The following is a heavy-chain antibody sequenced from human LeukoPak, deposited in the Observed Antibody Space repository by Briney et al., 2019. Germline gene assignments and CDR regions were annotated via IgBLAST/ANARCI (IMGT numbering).Heavy chain of an antibody. V-gene: IGHV4-4*07. CDR1: GGSISSYY. D-gene: IGHD1-1*01. CDR2: IYTSGST. Sequence: SETLSLTCTVSGGSISSYYWSWLRQPAGKGLEWIGRIYTSGSTNYNPSLKSRVTMSVDTSKNQSSLKLTSVPAADTAVYYCARDVRLKYDAFDIWGQGTMVTVSS. J-gene: IGHJ3*02. CDR3: ARDVRLKYDAFDI.